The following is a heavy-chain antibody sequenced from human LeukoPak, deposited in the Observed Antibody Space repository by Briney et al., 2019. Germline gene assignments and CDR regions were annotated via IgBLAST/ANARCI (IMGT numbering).Heavy chain of an antibody. CDR1: GGSFSGYY. Sequence: SETLSLTCAVYGGSFSGYYWRWIRKSPGKGLEWIGEINDSGSTNYDPSLKSRVTISVDTSKNQISLKLTSVTAADTAVYYCARVAGDPIYYYYYMDVWGKGTTVTVSS. V-gene: IGHV4-34*01. D-gene: IGHD7-27*01. CDR2: INDSGST. CDR3: ARVAGDPIYYYYYMDV. J-gene: IGHJ6*03.